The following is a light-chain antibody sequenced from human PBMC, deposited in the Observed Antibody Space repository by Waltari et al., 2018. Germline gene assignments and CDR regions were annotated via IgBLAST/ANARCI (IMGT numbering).Light chain of an antibody. CDR1: QSVFYRSYNKNY. J-gene: IGKJ1*01. V-gene: IGKV4-1*01. Sequence: DIVMTQSPDSLAVSLGERATIDCKSSQSVFYRSYNKNYLAWYQHKPGQPPKLLFYWASTRESGVPDRFSASGSGTDFTLTINNLQAEDVAVYYCQQYYRSRTFGQGTKVEIK. CDR2: WAS. CDR3: QQYYRSRT.